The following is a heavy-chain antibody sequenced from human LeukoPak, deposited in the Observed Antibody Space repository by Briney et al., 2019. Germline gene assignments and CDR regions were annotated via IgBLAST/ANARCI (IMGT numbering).Heavy chain of an antibody. Sequence: GGSLRLCCAASGFTFSCSLMHWVRQTPGEGLVWVARMNSDGRSINHADCVKGRFSISRDNAKNTLYLQMTGLRAEDTDICYCSRAGNYYFEYWGLGTLVTVA. D-gene: IGHD1-7*01. CDR1: GFTFSCSL. V-gene: IGHV3-74*01. J-gene: IGHJ4*02. CDR3: SRAGNYYFEY. CDR2: MNSDGRSI.